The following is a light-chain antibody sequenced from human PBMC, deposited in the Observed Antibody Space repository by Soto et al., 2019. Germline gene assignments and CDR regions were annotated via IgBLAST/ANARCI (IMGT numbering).Light chain of an antibody. CDR1: SSNIGAGSN. CDR3: AAWDDSLTGPV. CDR2: ANT. V-gene: IGLV1-40*01. J-gene: IGLJ1*01. Sequence: QSVLTQPPSVSGAPGQRITVSCTGSSSNIGAGSNVHWYQQLPGTAPKLVIYANTNRPPGVPDRFSGSKSGTSASLAITGLQAEDEADYYCAAWDDSLTGPVFGTGTKVTVL.